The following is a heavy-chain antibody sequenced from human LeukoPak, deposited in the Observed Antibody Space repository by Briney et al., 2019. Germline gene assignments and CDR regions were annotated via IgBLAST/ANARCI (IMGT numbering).Heavy chain of an antibody. V-gene: IGHV7-4-1*02. CDR2: INTNTGNP. Sequence: ASVKVSCKASGYTFTSYAMNWVRQAPGQGLEWMGWINTNTGNPTYAQGFTGRFVFSLDTSVSTAYLQISSLKAEDTAVYYCAATPSHYYDSRFDPWGQGTLVTVSS. CDR3: AATPSHYYDSRFDP. D-gene: IGHD3-22*01. CDR1: GYTFTSYA. J-gene: IGHJ5*02.